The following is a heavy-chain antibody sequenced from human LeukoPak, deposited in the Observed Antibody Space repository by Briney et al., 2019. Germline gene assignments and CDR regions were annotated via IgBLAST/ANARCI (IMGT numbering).Heavy chain of an antibody. CDR1: GGTFSSYA. D-gene: IGHD3-22*01. V-gene: IGHV1-69*01. J-gene: IGHJ4*02. CDR3: ARVYYYDSIGYFDY. CDR2: IIPIFGTA. Sequence: SVKVSCKASGGTFSSYAISWVRQAPGQGLEWMGGIIPIFGTANYTQKFQGRVTITADESTSAAYMELSSLRSEDTAVYYCARVYYYDSIGYFDYWGQGTLVTVSS.